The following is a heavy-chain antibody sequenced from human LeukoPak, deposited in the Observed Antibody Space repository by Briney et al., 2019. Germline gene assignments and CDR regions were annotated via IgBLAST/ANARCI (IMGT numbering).Heavy chain of an antibody. J-gene: IGHJ4*02. CDR2: ISAYNGNT. CDR3: AREYSSGSSSDY. D-gene: IGHD6-19*01. V-gene: IGHV1-18*04. CDR1: GYTFTSYG. Sequence: ASVKVSCKASGYTFTSYGISWVRQAPGQGLEWMGWISAYNGNTNYAQKLQGRVTMTADTSTSTAYMELRSLRSDDTAVYYCAREYSSGSSSDYWGQGTLVTVSS.